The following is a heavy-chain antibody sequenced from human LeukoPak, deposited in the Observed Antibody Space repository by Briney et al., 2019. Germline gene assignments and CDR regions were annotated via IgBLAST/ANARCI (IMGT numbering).Heavy chain of an antibody. CDR1: GYTFTSYY. CDR3: ARDNCSGGSCLGYFDY. Sequence: ASVKVSCKXSGYTFTSYYMHWVQQAPAPGLERMGIINPSVGSTSYAQTFQGRVTMTRDTSTSTVYMELSSLRSEDTAVYYCARDNCSGGSCLGYFDYWGQGTLVTVSS. CDR2: INPSVGST. J-gene: IGHJ4*02. D-gene: IGHD2-15*01. V-gene: IGHV1-46*01.